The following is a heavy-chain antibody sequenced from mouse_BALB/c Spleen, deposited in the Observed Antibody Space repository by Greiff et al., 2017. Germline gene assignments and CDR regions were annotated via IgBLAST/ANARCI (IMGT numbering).Heavy chain of an antibody. D-gene: IGHD1-1*01. J-gene: IGHJ2*01. CDR3: ARLDYYYGSSY. CDR2: ISSGGGST. Sequence: EVKLMESGGGLVKPGGSLKLSCAASGFAFSSYDMSWVRQTPEKRLEWVAYISSGGGSTYYPDTVKGRFTISRDNAKNTLYLQMSSLKSEDTAMYYCARLDYYYGSSYWGQGTTLTVSS. CDR1: GFAFSSYD. V-gene: IGHV5-12-1*01.